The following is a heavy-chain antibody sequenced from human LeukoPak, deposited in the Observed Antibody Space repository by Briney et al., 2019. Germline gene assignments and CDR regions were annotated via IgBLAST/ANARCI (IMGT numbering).Heavy chain of an antibody. J-gene: IGHJ4*02. CDR3: ARGDSGSYYFDY. CDR1: GFTFRSYE. Sequence: QPGGSLRLSCAASGFTFRSYEMNWVRQAPGKGLEWVSYISSSGSTIYYADSVKGRFTISRDDAKNSLYLQMNSLRAEDTAVYYCARGDSGSYYFDYWGQGTLVTVSS. CDR2: ISSSGSTI. D-gene: IGHD1-26*01. V-gene: IGHV3-48*03.